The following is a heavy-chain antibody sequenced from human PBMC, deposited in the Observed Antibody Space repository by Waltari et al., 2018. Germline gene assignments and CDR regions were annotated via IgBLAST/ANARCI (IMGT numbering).Heavy chain of an antibody. CDR2: INHSGSV. D-gene: IGHD2-2*01. CDR3: ARRVLFTRAVVFAATRPSGGMDV. Sequence: QVQLQQWGAGLLKPSETLSLTCAVYGGSFSDYYWPWIRQPPGKRLEWIGEINHSGSVNYNPSLKSRLTISVDTSKSQFSLKLTSVTAADTAVYYCARRVLFTRAVVFAATRPSGGMDVWGQGTTVTVSS. CDR1: GGSFSDYY. J-gene: IGHJ6*02. V-gene: IGHV4-34*01.